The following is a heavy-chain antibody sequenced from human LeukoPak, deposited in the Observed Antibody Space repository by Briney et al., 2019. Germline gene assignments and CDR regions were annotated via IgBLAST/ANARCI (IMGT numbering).Heavy chain of an antibody. CDR2: FDPEDGET. CDR1: GYTLTELS. Sequence: ASVKVSCKVSGYTLTELSMHWVRQAPGEGLEWMGGFDPEDGETIYAQKFQGRVTMTEDTSTDTAYMELSSLRSEDTAVYYCAPVSYYYGSGSRAFDIWGQGTMVTVSS. V-gene: IGHV1-24*01. J-gene: IGHJ3*02. CDR3: APVSYYYGSGSRAFDI. D-gene: IGHD3-10*01.